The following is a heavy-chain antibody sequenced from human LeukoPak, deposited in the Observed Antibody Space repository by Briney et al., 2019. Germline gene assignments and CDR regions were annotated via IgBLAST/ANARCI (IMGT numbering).Heavy chain of an antibody. CDR1: GASISSSSYF. Sequence: PSETLSLTCTVSGASISSSSYFWGWVRQSPGKGLEYIGSVYYSGRTYYNPSLKSRVTISLDTSTNQFSLRLTSVTAADTAVYYCFAARPFPYWGQGTLVTVSS. CDR3: FAARPFPY. D-gene: IGHD6-6*01. V-gene: IGHV4-39*01. J-gene: IGHJ4*02. CDR2: VYYSGRT.